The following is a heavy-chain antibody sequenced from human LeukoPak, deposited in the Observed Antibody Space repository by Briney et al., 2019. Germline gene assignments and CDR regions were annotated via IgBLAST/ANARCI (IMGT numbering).Heavy chain of an antibody. Sequence: PSETLSLTCAVSGGSISSSNWWSWVRQPPGKGLEWIGEIYHSGSTNYNPSLKSRVTISVDKSKNQFSLKLSSVTAADTAVYYCARDRGPVPGDAFDIWGQGTMVTVSS. J-gene: IGHJ3*02. D-gene: IGHD3-10*01. CDR2: IYHSGST. CDR1: GGSISSSNW. V-gene: IGHV4-4*02. CDR3: ARDRGPVPGDAFDI.